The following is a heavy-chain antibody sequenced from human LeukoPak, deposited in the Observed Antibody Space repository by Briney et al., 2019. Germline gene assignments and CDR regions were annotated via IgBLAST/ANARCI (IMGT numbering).Heavy chain of an antibody. D-gene: IGHD1-26*01. CDR3: ASKSGSHTGGLYCGMDV. J-gene: IGHJ6*02. Sequence: AGGSLRLSCAASGFTFSNYATSWVRQVPGQGLEWVSTISGGGSPTYSADSVKGRFTISRDNSKSTLYLQMNSLRAEDTAVYYCASKSGSHTGGLYCGMDVWGQGTTVTVSS. CDR1: GFTFSNYA. CDR2: ISGGGSPT. V-gene: IGHV3-23*01.